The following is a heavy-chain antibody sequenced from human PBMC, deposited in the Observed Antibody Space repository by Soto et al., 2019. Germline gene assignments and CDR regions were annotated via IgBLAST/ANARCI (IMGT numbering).Heavy chain of an antibody. CDR3: ASLRSRWNIDY. Sequence: QVQLQESGPGLVKPAQTLSLTCTVSGGSISTDYHYWSWIRQPPGKGLEWIGYIYYTGSSHYNPSLKSRLFTSLDTSKNQFSLQLTSVTAADTAVYYCASLRSRWNIDYWGQGTLVTVSS. CDR1: GGSISTDYHY. D-gene: IGHD6-13*01. V-gene: IGHV4-30-4*01. CDR2: IYYTGSS. J-gene: IGHJ4*02.